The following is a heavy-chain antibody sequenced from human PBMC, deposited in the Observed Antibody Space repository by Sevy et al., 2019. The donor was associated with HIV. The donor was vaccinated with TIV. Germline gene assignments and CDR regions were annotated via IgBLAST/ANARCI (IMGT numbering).Heavy chain of an antibody. CDR2: LFRSGNT. Sequence: GGSLRLSCAASGFTVSNSLMSWARQAPGKGLEWVSILFRSGNTYYADSVKGRFTVSRDNSMNTLYLQMHSLTVEDTAVYYCEGYNNGFDYWAQGTLVTVSS. D-gene: IGHD1-20*01. CDR3: EGYNNGFDY. CDR1: GFTVSNSL. J-gene: IGHJ4*02. V-gene: IGHV3-66*01.